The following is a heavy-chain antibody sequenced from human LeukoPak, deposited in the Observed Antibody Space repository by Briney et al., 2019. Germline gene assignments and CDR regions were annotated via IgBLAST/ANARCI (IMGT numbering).Heavy chain of an antibody. CDR3: ARGRYYDSSGSNWFDP. Sequence: PSETLSLTCAVYGGSFSGYYWSWIRQPPGKGLEWIGEINHSGSTNYNPSLKSRVTISVDTSKNQFSLKLSSVTAADTAVYYCARGRYYDSSGSNWFDPWGQGTLVTVSS. V-gene: IGHV4-34*01. J-gene: IGHJ5*02. CDR1: GGSFSGYY. CDR2: INHSGST. D-gene: IGHD3-22*01.